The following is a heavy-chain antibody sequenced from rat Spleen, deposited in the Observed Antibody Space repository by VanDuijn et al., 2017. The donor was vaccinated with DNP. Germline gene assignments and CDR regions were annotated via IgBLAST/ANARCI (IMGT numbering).Heavy chain of an antibody. CDR1: GFSFSDYY. V-gene: IGHV5-22*01. J-gene: IGHJ2*01. D-gene: IGHD1-4*01. CDR3: ARHVLPLRVWDY. CDR2: INYNGYTT. Sequence: EVQLVESGGGLVQPGRSLKLSCAASGFSFSDYYMAWVRQAPTRGLEWVAYINYNGYTTYYGDSVRGRFTISRDNAKSTLYLQMNSLGSEDMATYYCARHVLPLRVWDYWGQGVMVTVSS.